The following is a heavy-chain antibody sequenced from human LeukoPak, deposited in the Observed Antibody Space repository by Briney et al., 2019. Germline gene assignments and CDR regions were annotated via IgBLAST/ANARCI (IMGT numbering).Heavy chain of an antibody. CDR1: GFTYSSYE. J-gene: IGHJ4*02. Sequence: GGSLRLSCAVSGFTYSSYEMNWVRQAPGKGLEWISYISSSGSNKFYAKSGKGRFTISRDNAKNSLYLQMNSLRAGDTAIYYCTTGDYPYYWGQGTLVTVSS. CDR2: ISSSGSNK. D-gene: IGHD7-27*01. V-gene: IGHV3-48*03. CDR3: TTGDYPYY.